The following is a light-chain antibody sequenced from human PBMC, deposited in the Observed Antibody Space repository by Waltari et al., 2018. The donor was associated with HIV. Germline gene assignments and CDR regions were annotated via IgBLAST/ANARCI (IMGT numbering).Light chain of an antibody. Sequence: QSALTQPASVSGSPGQSITISCTGSSSDVGAHNYVSWYQQHPGKAPKLVIYDVSNRPSGVSNRFSGSKSGNTASLTISGLQTEDEADYYCNSYSTTDTPCVFGTGTRVTVL. CDR3: NSYSTTDTPCV. V-gene: IGLV2-14*01. CDR2: DVS. CDR1: SSDVGAHNY. J-gene: IGLJ1*01.